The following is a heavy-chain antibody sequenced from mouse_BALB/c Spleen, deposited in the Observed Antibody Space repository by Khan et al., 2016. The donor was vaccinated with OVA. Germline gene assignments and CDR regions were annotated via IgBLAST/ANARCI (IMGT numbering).Heavy chain of an antibody. D-gene: IGHD1-1*02. CDR1: GYTFINYN. CDR2: ISPGSGNT. V-gene: IGHV1-77*01. CDR3: ARGGGAWFTY. Sequence: QVQLQQSGTELARPGASVKLSCKASGYTFINYNINWVKQRTGQGLEWIGEISPGSGNTYYNEKFKGKATLTADKSSSTAYMQLSSLTSEDSAVCFCARGGGAWFTYWGQGTLITVSA. J-gene: IGHJ3*01.